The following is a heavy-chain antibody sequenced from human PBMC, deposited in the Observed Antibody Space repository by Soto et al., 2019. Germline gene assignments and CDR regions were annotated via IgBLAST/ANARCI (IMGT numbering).Heavy chain of an antibody. CDR3: ARVIWGVTMVREVPGRYYYGMDV. D-gene: IGHD3-10*01. Sequence: SETLSLTCAVYGGSFSGYYWSWIRQPPGKGLEWIGEINHSGSTNYNPSLKSRVTISVDTSKNQFSLKLSSVTAADTAVYYCARVIWGVTMVREVPGRYYYGMDVWSQGTTVTVSS. J-gene: IGHJ6*02. V-gene: IGHV4-34*01. CDR1: GGSFSGYY. CDR2: INHSGST.